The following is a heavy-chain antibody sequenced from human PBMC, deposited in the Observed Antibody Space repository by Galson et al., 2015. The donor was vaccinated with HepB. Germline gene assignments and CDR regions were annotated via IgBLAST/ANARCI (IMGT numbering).Heavy chain of an antibody. CDR1: GFTFSSYS. Sequence: SLRLSCAASGFTFSSYSMNWVRQAPGKGLEWVSSISSSSSYIYYADSVKGRFTISRDNAKNSLYLQMNSLRAEDTAVYYCARDLEDYGSGSYYGMDVWGQGTTVTVSS. D-gene: IGHD3-10*01. CDR2: ISSSSSYI. CDR3: ARDLEDYGSGSYYGMDV. V-gene: IGHV3-21*01. J-gene: IGHJ6*02.